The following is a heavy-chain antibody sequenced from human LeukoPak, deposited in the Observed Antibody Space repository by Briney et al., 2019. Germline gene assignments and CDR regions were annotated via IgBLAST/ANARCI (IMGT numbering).Heavy chain of an antibody. Sequence: ASVKVSCKASGYTFTGYYMHWVRQAPGQGLEWMGRINPNSGGTNYAQKFQGRVTMTRDTSISTVYMELSRLRSDDTAVYYCARGRMVYAMGFDPWGQGTLVTVSS. V-gene: IGHV1-2*06. J-gene: IGHJ5*02. CDR3: ARGRMVYAMGFDP. CDR2: INPNSGGT. D-gene: IGHD2-8*01. CDR1: GYTFTGYY.